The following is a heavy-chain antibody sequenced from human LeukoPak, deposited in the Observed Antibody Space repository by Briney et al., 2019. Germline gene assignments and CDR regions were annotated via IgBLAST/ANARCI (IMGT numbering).Heavy chain of an antibody. CDR3: ARGPTSGWYRPEWFDP. Sequence: GASVKVSCKASGYTFTGYAMNWVRQAPGQGLEWMGWINTNTGNPTYAQGFTGRFVFSLDTSVSTAYLQISSLKAEDTAVYYCARGPTSGWYRPEWFDPWGQGTLVTVSS. D-gene: IGHD6-19*01. CDR1: GYTFTGYA. CDR2: INTNTGNP. V-gene: IGHV7-4-1*02. J-gene: IGHJ5*02.